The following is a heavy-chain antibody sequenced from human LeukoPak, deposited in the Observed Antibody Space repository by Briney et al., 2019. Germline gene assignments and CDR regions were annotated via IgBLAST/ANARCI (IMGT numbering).Heavy chain of an antibody. Sequence: PGGSLRLSCVASGFTFTSYAMSWVRQAPGKGLEWISAISADGGSTYHADSVKGRFTISRDISKNTLYLQMNRLRAEDTAVYYCAKVGGSSGYYPDFWGQGTLVTVSS. CDR3: AKVGGSSGYYPDF. J-gene: IGHJ4*02. CDR1: GFTFTSYA. V-gene: IGHV3-23*01. CDR2: ISADGGST. D-gene: IGHD3-22*01.